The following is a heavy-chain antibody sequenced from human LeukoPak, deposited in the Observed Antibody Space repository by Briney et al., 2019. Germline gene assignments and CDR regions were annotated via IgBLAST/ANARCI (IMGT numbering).Heavy chain of an antibody. CDR3: ARAWYRGDKTPPDAFDI. D-gene: IGHD2-21*01. J-gene: IGHJ3*02. CDR2: IYHSGST. V-gene: IGHV4-30-2*01. Sequence: SETLSLTCAVSGVSISSGGYSWSWIRQPPGKGLEWIGYIYHSGSTYYNPSLKSRVTISVDRSKNQFSLKLSSVTAADTAVYYCARAWYRGDKTPPDAFDIWGQGTMVTVSS. CDR1: GVSISSGGYS.